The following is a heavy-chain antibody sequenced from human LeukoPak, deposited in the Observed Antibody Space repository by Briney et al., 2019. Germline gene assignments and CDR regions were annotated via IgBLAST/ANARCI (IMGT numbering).Heavy chain of an antibody. Sequence: GGSLRLSCAASGFTFSSYAMSWVRQAPGKGLEWVSAISGSGGSTYYADSVKGRFTISRDNSKNTLYLQMNSLRAEDTAVYYCAKGTPFIVVVITSDFDAFDIWGQGTMVTVPS. D-gene: IGHD3-22*01. CDR1: GFTFSSYA. V-gene: IGHV3-23*01. CDR3: AKGTPFIVVVITSDFDAFDI. J-gene: IGHJ3*02. CDR2: ISGSGGST.